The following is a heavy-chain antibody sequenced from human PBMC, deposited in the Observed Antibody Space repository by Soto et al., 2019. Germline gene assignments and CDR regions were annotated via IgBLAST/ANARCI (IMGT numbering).Heavy chain of an antibody. D-gene: IGHD3-10*01. V-gene: IGHV3-64D*08. CDR2: ISSNGGST. CDR1: GFTFSSYA. CDR3: VKNGGKWFGELWPFNY. Sequence: GGSLRLSCSASGFTFSSYAMHWVRQAPGKGLEYVSAISSNGGSTYYADSVKGRFTISRDNSKNTLYLQMSSLRAEDTAVYYCVKNGGKWFGELWPFNYWGQGTLVTVSS. J-gene: IGHJ4*02.